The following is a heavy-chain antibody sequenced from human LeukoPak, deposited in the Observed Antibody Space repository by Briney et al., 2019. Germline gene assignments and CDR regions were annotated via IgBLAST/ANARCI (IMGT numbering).Heavy chain of an antibody. Sequence: PGGSLRLSCAASGFTFSYFDMHWVRQAPGKGLEWVTIISQDGSDKFYADSVKGRFTISRDNSKNMLYLQLNSLRAEDTALYYCVRENAFLEETNFDYWGQGTLVTVSS. V-gene: IGHV3-30-3*01. D-gene: IGHD3-3*01. CDR3: VRENAFLEETNFDY. CDR2: ISQDGSDK. CDR1: GFTFSYFD. J-gene: IGHJ4*02.